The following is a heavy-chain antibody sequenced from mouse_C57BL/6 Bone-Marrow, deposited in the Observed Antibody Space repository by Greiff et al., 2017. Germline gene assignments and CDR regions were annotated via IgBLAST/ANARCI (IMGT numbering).Heavy chain of an antibody. V-gene: IGHV7-3*01. CDR2: IRNKANGYTT. Sequence: EVKLMESGGGLVQPGGSLSLSCAASGFTFTDYYMSWVRQPPGTALEWLGFIRNKANGYTTEYSASVKGRFTISRDNSQSILYLQINALRAEDSATYYCARAYYCGTPDAMDYWGQGTSVTVSS. CDR1: GFTFTDYY. D-gene: IGHD1-1*01. CDR3: ARAYYCGTPDAMDY. J-gene: IGHJ4*01.